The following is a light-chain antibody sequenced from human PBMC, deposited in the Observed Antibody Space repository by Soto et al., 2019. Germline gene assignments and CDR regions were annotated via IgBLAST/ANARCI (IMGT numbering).Light chain of an antibody. V-gene: IGKV2-28*01. J-gene: IGKJ2*01. CDR1: QSLLHSNGYNY. Sequence: DIVMTQSPLSLPVTPGEPASISCRSSQSLLHSNGYNYLDWYLQKPGQSPQLLIYLGSNRASGVPDRFSGSGSGTDFTLKISRVEAEYVGVYYCMQALQAPYTCGQGTKLEIK. CDR2: LGS. CDR3: MQALQAPYT.